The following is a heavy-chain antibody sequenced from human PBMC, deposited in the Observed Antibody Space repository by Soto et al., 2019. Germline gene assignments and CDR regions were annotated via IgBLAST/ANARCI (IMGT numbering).Heavy chain of an antibody. CDR2: ISYDGSNK. D-gene: IGHD2-15*01. V-gene: IGHV3-30*03. J-gene: IGHJ3*02. CDR3: ARRRGSCSSFCASDI. Sequence: GGSLRLSCAASGFTFSSYVMHWVCQAPGKGLEWVAVISYDGSNKYYADSVKGRFTISRDNSKNTLYLQMNSLRAEDTAVYYCARRRGSCSSFCASDISGQGTMVTVSS. CDR1: GFTFSSYV.